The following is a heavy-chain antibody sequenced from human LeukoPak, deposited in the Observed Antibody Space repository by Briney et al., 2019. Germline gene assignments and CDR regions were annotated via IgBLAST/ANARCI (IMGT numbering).Heavy chain of an antibody. V-gene: IGHV3-23*01. CDR2: ISDSGDIT. CDR1: GFAFSNQA. Sequence: GGSLRLSCAASGFAFSNQAMGWVRQASGKGLEWVSVISDSGDITYYADSVKGRFTISRDNSKNTLFLQMNSLRAEDTAVYYCAKFTREYCSSSSCPNWFDRWGKGTLVTVSS. D-gene: IGHD2-15*01. J-gene: IGHJ5*02. CDR3: AKFTREYCSSSSCPNWFDR.